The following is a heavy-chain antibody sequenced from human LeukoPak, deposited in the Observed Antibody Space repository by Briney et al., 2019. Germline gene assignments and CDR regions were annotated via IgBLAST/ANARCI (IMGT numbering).Heavy chain of an antibody. Sequence: GVSLTLSCAASGFTFSSYARSWVRQAPGRGREWLADISGSDESTYYAHSVKGRFTISRDNSKNTLHLQMNSLTAEDTAEYYCAKDPLYSGGPNCFDPRREGTLVTV. CDR3: AKDPLYSGGPNCFDP. CDR1: GFTFSSYA. CDR2: ISGSDEST. V-gene: IGHV3-23*01. J-gene: IGHJ5*02. D-gene: IGHD1-26*01.